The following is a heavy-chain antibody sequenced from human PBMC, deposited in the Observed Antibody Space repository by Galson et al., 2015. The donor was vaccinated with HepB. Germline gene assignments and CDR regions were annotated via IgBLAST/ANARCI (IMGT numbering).Heavy chain of an antibody. CDR1: GDSVSSDSAA. D-gene: IGHD4-23*01. Sequence: CAISGDSVSSDSAAWNWIRQSPSRGLEWLGRTYYRSNWYYDYAASVKSRIIINADTSRNPFSLQLNSVSPEDTAVYYCARDAPGGETIYDYWGQGTLVTVSS. CDR2: TYYRSNWYY. J-gene: IGHJ4*02. V-gene: IGHV6-1*01. CDR3: ARDAPGGETIYDY.